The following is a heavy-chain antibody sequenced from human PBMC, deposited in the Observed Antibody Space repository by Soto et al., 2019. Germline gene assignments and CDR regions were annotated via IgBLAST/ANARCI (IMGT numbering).Heavy chain of an antibody. CDR3: ARRDPGSTYYYYGMDV. D-gene: IGHD6-6*01. J-gene: IGHJ6*02. Sequence: GGSLKISRKGFWYSFNSYWIGRVRPIPGTGLEWMGIIYPGDSDTRYSPSFQGQVTISADKSISTAYLQWSSLKASDTAMYYCARRDPGSTYYYYGMDVWGQGTTVTV. CDR1: WYSFNSYW. V-gene: IGHV5-51*01. CDR2: IYPGDSDT.